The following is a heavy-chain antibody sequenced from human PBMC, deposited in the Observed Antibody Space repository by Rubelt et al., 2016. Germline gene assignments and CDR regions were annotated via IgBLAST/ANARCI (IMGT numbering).Heavy chain of an antibody. V-gene: IGHV4-39*07. CDR3: ARAEDYYSSWFDP. D-gene: IGHD3-22*01. CDR1: GGSISSSSSY. Sequence: QLQLQQSGPRLVKPSETLSLTCNVSGGSISSSSSYWGWIRQPPGKGLEWIGSIYYSGSTYYNPSLKSRVIISVDMSKNQLSLKLSSVTAADTAAYYRARAEDYYSSWFDPWGQGTLVTVSS. CDR2: IYYSGST. J-gene: IGHJ5*02.